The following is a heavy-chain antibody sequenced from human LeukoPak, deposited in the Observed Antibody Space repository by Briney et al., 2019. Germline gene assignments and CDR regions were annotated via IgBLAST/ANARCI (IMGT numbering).Heavy chain of an antibody. J-gene: IGHJ4*02. D-gene: IGHD6-13*01. CDR2: ISHNGETK. CDR3: ARDRHGYFDY. V-gene: IGHV3-11*01. Sequence: GGSLRLSCAACGFTFSDHYMIWLRQAPGKGLEAISYISHNGETKYYADSVKGRLSISRDNAKSSLYLQMNSLRVEDTAVYYCARDRHGYFDYWGQGNLVTVSS. CDR1: GFTFSDHY.